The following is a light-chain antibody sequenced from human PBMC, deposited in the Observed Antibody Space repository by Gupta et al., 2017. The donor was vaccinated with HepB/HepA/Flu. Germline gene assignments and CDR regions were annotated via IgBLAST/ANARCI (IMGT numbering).Light chain of an antibody. Sequence: MVMTQSPPSLPVTPGEPASISCRSSQSRLHSNGYNYLDWYLQKPGQSPQLLIYLGSNRASGVPDRFSGSGSGTDFTLKISRVEAEDVGVYYCKQALQTPRTFGHGTKVDIK. CDR2: LGS. CDR3: KQALQTPRT. V-gene: IGKV2-28*01. J-gene: IGKJ3*01. CDR1: QSRLHSNGYNY.